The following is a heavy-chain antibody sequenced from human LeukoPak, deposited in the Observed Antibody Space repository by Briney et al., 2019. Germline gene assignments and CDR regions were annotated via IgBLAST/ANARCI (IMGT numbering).Heavy chain of an antibody. CDR1: GGSISSSSYY. CDR3: ARDQIQLWPIDP. J-gene: IGHJ5*02. CDR2: IYYSGST. V-gene: IGHV4-39*07. Sequence: SETLSLTCTVSGGSISSSSYYWGWIRQPPGEGLEWIGSIYYSGSTYYNPSLKCRVTISVDTSKNQFSLKLSSVTAADTAVYYCARDQIQLWPIDPWGQGTLVPVSS. D-gene: IGHD5-18*01.